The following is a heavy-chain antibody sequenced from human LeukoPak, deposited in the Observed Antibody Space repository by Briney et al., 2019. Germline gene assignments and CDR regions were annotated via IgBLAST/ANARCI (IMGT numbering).Heavy chain of an antibody. CDR1: GFTFSSYS. D-gene: IGHD3-16*01. CDR2: ISSSSYI. Sequence: SGGSLRLSCAASGFTFSSYSMNWVRQAPGKGLEWVSSISSSSYIYYADSVKGRFTISRDNAKNSLYLQMNSLRAEDTAVYYCARDGASIGDYDAFDIWGQGTMVTVSS. J-gene: IGHJ3*02. CDR3: ARDGASIGDYDAFDI. V-gene: IGHV3-21*01.